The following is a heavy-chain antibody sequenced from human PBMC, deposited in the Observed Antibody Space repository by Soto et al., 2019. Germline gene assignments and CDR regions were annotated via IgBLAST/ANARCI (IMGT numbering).Heavy chain of an antibody. Sequence: XGSLRLSFAASGFTFSSYSMNGVRQAPGKGLEWLSSISSSSSYIYYADSVKGRFTISRDNAKNSLYLQMNSLRAEDTAVYYCARRGPGVLDNWFDPWRQGTLITVDS. CDR2: ISSSSSYI. V-gene: IGHV3-21*01. J-gene: IGHJ5*02. D-gene: IGHD3-3*01. CDR1: GFTFSSYS. CDR3: ARRGPGVLDNWFDP.